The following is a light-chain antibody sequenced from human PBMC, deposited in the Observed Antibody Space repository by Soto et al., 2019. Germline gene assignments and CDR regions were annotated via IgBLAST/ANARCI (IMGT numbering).Light chain of an antibody. Sequence: EIVMTQSPATLSLSPGERATLSCRASHSVSSNVAWYQQIPGQTPRLLIYGASPRATCIPVRVSGSGSGTEFTLTISSLQSEDFAVYYCHQYDDGPYTFGQGTKVDIK. CDR2: GAS. CDR3: HQYDDGPYT. J-gene: IGKJ2*01. V-gene: IGKV3-15*01. CDR1: HSVSSN.